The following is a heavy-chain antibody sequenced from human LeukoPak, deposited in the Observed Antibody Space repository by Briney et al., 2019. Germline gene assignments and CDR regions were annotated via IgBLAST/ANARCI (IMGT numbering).Heavy chain of an antibody. Sequence: ASVKVSCKASGYTFTSYDINWVRQATGLGLEWMGWMNPNSGNTGYAQKFQGRVTMTRNTSISTAYMELSSLRSEDTAVYYCARYNAPVTTYAFDIWGQGTMVTVSS. V-gene: IGHV1-8*01. J-gene: IGHJ3*02. CDR1: GYTFTSYD. CDR2: MNPNSGNT. D-gene: IGHD4-17*01. CDR3: ARYNAPVTTYAFDI.